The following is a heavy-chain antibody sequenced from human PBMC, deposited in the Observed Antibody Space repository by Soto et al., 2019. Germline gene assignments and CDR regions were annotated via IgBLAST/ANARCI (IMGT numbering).Heavy chain of an antibody. CDR2: ISGSGGGT. Sequence: GGSLRLSCAATGFTFSSYAMSWVRQAPGKGLEWVSVISGSGGGTYYADSVKGRFTISRDKSKNTLYLQMNSLRVEDTAVFYCAKTAADRPNLYLDSWGQGTLVTVSS. CDR1: GFTFSSYA. J-gene: IGHJ4*02. V-gene: IGHV3-23*01. D-gene: IGHD6-6*01. CDR3: AKTAADRPNLYLDS.